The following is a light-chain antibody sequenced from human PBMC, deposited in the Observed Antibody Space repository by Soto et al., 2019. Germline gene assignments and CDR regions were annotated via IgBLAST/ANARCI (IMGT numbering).Light chain of an antibody. CDR3: CSYAGSSTMT. CDR1: SSDVGGYNY. CDR2: EVS. V-gene: IGLV2-14*01. Sequence: QSALTQPASVSGSPGQSITLSCSGTSSDVGGYNYVSWYQQHPGKAPKLMIYEVSNRPSGVSNRFSGSKSGNTASLTIAGLQPEDAADYYCCSYAGSSTMTFGGGTQLTVL. J-gene: IGLJ7*01.